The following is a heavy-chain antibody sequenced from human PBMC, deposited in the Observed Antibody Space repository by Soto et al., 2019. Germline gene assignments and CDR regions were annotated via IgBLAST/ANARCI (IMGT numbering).Heavy chain of an antibody. CDR3: AVVVAAKFDY. CDR1: GGSISSSGYY. CDR2: ISYSGNT. V-gene: IGHV4-39*01. Sequence: QLQLQESGPGLVKPSEALSLTCSVSGGSISSSGYYWAWIRQPPGEGLEWIGGISYSGNTYHNPSLKSRVTISVDTSKNQFSLKLSSVTAADTAVYYCAVVVAAKFDYWGQGTLVTVSS. J-gene: IGHJ4*02. D-gene: IGHD2-15*01.